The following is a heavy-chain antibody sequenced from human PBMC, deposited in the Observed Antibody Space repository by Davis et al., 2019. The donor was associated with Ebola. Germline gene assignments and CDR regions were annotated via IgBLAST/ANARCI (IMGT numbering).Heavy chain of an antibody. Sequence: SETLSLTCTVSGGSISSGGYYWSWIRQHPGKGLEWIGYIYYSGSTYCNPSLKSRVTISVDTSKNQFSLKLSSVTAADTAVYYCAREPSPRYYYYGMDVWGQGTTVTVSS. CDR3: AREPSPRYYYYGMDV. CDR1: GGSISSGGYY. CDR2: IYYSGST. V-gene: IGHV4-31*03. J-gene: IGHJ6*02.